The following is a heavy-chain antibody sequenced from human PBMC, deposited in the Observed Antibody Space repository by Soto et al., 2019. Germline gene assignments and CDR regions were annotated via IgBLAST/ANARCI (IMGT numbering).Heavy chain of an antibody. CDR3: AHRTLKAYSSSWYV. CDR2: IYWDDDK. V-gene: IGHV2-5*02. J-gene: IGHJ4*02. CDR1: GFSLSTNGVG. D-gene: IGHD6-13*01. Sequence: QITLKESGPTLVKPTQTLTLTCTFSGFSLSTNGVGVGWIRQPPRKALEWLAVIYWDDDKGYSPSLKSRLSIPKDPSKNQVVLTMASMDPVDTATYYCAHRTLKAYSSSWYVWGQGPLVTVSS.